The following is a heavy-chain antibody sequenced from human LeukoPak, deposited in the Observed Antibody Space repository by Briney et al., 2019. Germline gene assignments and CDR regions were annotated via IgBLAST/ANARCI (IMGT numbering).Heavy chain of an antibody. CDR3: ARERRCSAGSCYAADLDS. J-gene: IGHJ4*02. V-gene: IGHV1-69*04. CDR2: IIPLTGVV. D-gene: IGHD2-15*01. CDR1: ADIFNSYA. Sequence: SVKVSCKTSADIFNSYAINCVRQAPGQGLEWMGRIIPLTGVVNFGQKLQTRVTISADKSTSTAYMEVSSLRFEDTAVYFCARERRCSAGSCYAADLDSWGQGTLVTVSS.